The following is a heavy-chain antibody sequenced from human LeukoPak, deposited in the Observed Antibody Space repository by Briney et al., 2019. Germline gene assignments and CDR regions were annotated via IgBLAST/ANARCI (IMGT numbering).Heavy chain of an antibody. V-gene: IGHV3-33*01. J-gene: IGHJ4*02. Sequence: GRSLRLSCAASGFSFSSYGMHWVRQAPGKGLEWVAVIWYDGANKYYADSVKGRFTISRDNSKNTLYLQMNSLRAEDTAVYYCARDQRGFSYSKYYFDYWGQGTLVTVSS. CDR2: IWYDGANK. D-gene: IGHD5-18*01. CDR1: GFSFSSYG. CDR3: ARDQRGFSYSKYYFDY.